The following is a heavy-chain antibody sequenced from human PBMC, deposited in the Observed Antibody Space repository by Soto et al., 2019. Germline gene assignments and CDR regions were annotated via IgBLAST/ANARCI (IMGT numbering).Heavy chain of an antibody. V-gene: IGHV1-69*01. D-gene: IGHD5-12*01. CDR2: IIPIFGTA. Sequence: QVQLVQSGAEVKKPGSSVKVSCKASGGTFSSYAISWVRQAPGQGLEWMGGIIPIFGTANYAQKFQGRVTITADESTSTAYVELSSLRSEDTAVYYCAREAEGRGYDRARFDYWGQGTLVTVSS. CDR1: GGTFSSYA. CDR3: AREAEGRGYDRARFDY. J-gene: IGHJ4*02.